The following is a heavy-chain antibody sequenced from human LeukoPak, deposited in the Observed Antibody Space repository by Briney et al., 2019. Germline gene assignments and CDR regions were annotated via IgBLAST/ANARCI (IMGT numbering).Heavy chain of an antibody. Sequence: ASVKVSCKASGYSFTSYYMHWVRQAPGQGLEWMGIINPSGGSTTYAQMFQGRVTMTRDTSTRTVYMELSSLRSEDTAAYYCAREGEVIVTDNLFYWGQGTLVTVSS. V-gene: IGHV1-46*01. CDR1: GYSFTSYY. J-gene: IGHJ4*02. D-gene: IGHD2-21*01. CDR2: INPSGGST. CDR3: AREGEVIVTDNLFY.